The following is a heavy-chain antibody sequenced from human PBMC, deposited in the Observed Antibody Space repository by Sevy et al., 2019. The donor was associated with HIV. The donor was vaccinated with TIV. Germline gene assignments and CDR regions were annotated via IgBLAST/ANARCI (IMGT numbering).Heavy chain of an antibody. CDR3: TRLGGLTDYGMDV. Sequence: SETLSLTCTVSGGSVTSDTYYWTWIRQPPEKGLEFIGYIYYNVRINYNPSLKSRVTISVDTSKNQFSLKRTSVTAADTAVYYCTRLGGLTDYGMDVWGQGTTVTVSS. CDR2: IYYNVRI. D-gene: IGHD1-26*01. CDR1: GGSVTSDTYY. V-gene: IGHV4-61*01. J-gene: IGHJ6*02.